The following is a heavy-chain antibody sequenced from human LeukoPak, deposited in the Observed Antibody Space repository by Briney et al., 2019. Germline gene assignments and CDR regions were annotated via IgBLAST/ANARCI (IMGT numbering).Heavy chain of an antibody. J-gene: IGHJ4*02. V-gene: IGHV3-30-3*01. Sequence: GRSLRLSCAASGFTFSSYAMHWVRQAPGKGLEWVAVISYDGSNKYYADSVKGRFTISRDNSKNTLYLQMNSLRAEDTAVYYCAKAPPQVVAATFDYWGQGTLVTVSS. CDR3: AKAPPQVVAATFDY. CDR1: GFTFSSYA. D-gene: IGHD2-15*01. CDR2: ISYDGSNK.